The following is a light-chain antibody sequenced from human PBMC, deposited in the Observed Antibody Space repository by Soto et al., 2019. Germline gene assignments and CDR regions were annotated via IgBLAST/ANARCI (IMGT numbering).Light chain of an antibody. CDR1: SSDVGGYNY. J-gene: IGLJ1*01. CDR2: DVS. V-gene: IGLV2-11*01. CDR3: CSYAGRYTLNV. Sequence: QSVLTQPRSVSGSPGQSVTISCTGTSSDVGGYNYVSWYQQHPGKAPKLMIFDVSKRPSGVPDRFSGSKSGNTASLTISGLQAEDEADYYCCSYAGRYTLNVFGTGTKVTV.